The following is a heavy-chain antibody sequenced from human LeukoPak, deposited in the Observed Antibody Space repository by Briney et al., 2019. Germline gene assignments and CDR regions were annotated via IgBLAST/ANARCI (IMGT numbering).Heavy chain of an antibody. CDR1: GYTFTSYD. D-gene: IGHD6-19*01. J-gene: IGHJ4*02. V-gene: IGHV1-8*01. CDR2: MNPNSGNT. Sequence: ASVKVSCKASGYTFTSYDINWVRQATGQGLEWMGWMNPNSGNTGYAQKFQGRVTMTRNTSISTAYMELSSLRSEDTAVYYCARAIYSSGWYRASGDYFDYWGQGTLVTVSS. CDR3: ARAIYSSGWYRASGDYFDY.